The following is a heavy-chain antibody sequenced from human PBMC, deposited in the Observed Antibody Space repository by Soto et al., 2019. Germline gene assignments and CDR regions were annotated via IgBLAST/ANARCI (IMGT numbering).Heavy chain of an antibody. CDR2: IYPGDFDT. D-gene: IGHD3-22*01. J-gene: IGHJ5*02. V-gene: IGHV5-51*01. CDR3: ARKNSRGYFNWFDP. CDR1: GDSFTTYW. Sequence: PGESLKISCRVSGDSFTTYWIAWVRQMPGKGLEWMGIIYPGDFDTRYSPSFQGQVTISVDKSFNTAYLQWNSLKASDSAIYYCARKNSRGYFNWFDPWGQGTLGTVSS.